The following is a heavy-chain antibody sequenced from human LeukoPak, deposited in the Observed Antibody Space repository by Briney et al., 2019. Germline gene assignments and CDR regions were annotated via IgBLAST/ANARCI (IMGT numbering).Heavy chain of an antibody. CDR3: ARDKHGDDYYYYGMDV. Sequence: ASVKVSCKASGYTFTSYAMHWVRQAPGQRLEWMGWINAGNGNTKYSQKFQGRVTITRDTSASTAYMELSSLRSEDTAVYYCARDKHGDDYYYYGMDVWGQGTTVTVSS. V-gene: IGHV1-3*01. CDR2: INAGNGNT. D-gene: IGHD4-17*01. CDR1: GYTFTSYA. J-gene: IGHJ6*02.